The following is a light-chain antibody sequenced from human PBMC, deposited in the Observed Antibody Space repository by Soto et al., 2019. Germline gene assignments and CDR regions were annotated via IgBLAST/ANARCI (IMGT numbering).Light chain of an antibody. CDR3: CSYAGRSPCCL. CDR2: EGS. CDR1: SSDVVSYKL. V-gene: IGLV2-23*01. Sequence: QSALTQPASGSGSPGQSITISCPGTSSDVVSYKLVSWYRQRPGKAARLMIYEGSMRPLGVSNSFSGSPSGNTALLTISVLLAEDEADYSCCSYAGRSPCCLFGPGTKVTVL. J-gene: IGLJ1*01.